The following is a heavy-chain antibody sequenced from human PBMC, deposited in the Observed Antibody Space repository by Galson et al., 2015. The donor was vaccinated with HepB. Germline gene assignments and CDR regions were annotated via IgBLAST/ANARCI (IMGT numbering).Heavy chain of an antibody. CDR2: IYSGGST. J-gene: IGHJ4*02. D-gene: IGHD6-19*01. CDR3: ARETIAVAGTFDY. V-gene: IGHV3-66*01. Sequence: SLRLSCAASGFTVSSNYMSWVRQAPGKGLEWVSVIYSGGSTYYADSVKGRFTISRDNSKNTLYLQMNSLRVEDTAVYYCARETIAVAGTFDYWGQGTLVTVSS. CDR1: GFTVSSNY.